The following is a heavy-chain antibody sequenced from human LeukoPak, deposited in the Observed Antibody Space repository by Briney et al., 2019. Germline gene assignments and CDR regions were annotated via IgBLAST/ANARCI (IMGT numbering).Heavy chain of an antibody. J-gene: IGHJ3*02. V-gene: IGHV3-23*01. D-gene: IGHD6-19*01. Sequence: GGSLRLSRAASGFTFSSYAMSWVRQAPGKGLEWVSAISGSGGSTYYADSVKGRFTISRDNSKNTLYLQMNSLRAEDTAVYYCAKDRTKYSSGWYFAFDIWGQGTMVTVSS. CDR2: ISGSGGST. CDR1: GFTFSSYA. CDR3: AKDRTKYSSGWYFAFDI.